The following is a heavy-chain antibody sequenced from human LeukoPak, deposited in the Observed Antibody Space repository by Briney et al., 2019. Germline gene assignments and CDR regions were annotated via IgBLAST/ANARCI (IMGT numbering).Heavy chain of an antibody. J-gene: IGHJ4*02. V-gene: IGHV4-4*07. CDR3: ARDLAYYYDSSGYYSLFDY. CDR1: GGSISSYY. Sequence: SETLSLTCTVSGGSISSYYWSWIRQPAGKGLEWIGRIYTSGSTNYNPSLKSRVTMSVDTSKNQFSLKLSSVTAADTALYYCARDLAYYYDSSGYYSLFDYWGQGTLVTVSS. D-gene: IGHD3-22*01. CDR2: IYTSGST.